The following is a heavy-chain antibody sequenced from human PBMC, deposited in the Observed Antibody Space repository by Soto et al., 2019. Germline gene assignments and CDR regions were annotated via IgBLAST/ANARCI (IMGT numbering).Heavy chain of an antibody. D-gene: IGHD3-9*01. J-gene: IGHJ4*02. CDR2: ISGSGDNT. V-gene: IGHV3-23*01. CDR1: KLTSRDYA. Sequence: GGSLRLSCEASKLTSRDYAMTCVRQAPGKGLEWVASISGSGDNTYYADSVKGRFAISRDNSKSTLYLQMNSLRGDDAAIYYCATDPSFYDDSAYFTYRWFDNWGQGTQVSVAS. CDR3: ATDPSFYDDSAYFTYRWFDN.